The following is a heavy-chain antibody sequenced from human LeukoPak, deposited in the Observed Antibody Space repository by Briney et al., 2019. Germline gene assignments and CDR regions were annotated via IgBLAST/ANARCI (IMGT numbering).Heavy chain of an antibody. V-gene: IGHV3-48*04. CDR3: ARGTPRGGDY. CDR1: GFTFSGYS. CDR2: ISSSSSAI. J-gene: IGHJ4*02. Sequence: GGSLRLSCAASGFTFSGYSMHWVRQAPGKGLEWVSYISSSSSAIYYADSVKGRFTISRDNAKNSLYLQMNSLRAEDTAVYYCARGTPRGGDYWGQGTLVTVSS. D-gene: IGHD3-10*01.